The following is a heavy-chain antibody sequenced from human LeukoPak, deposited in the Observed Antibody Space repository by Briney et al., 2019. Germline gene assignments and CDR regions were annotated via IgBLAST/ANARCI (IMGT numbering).Heavy chain of an antibody. CDR2: IYYSGST. Sequence: LRLSCAASGFTFSSYAMSWVRQAPGKGLEWIGYIYYSGSTYYNPSLKSRVTISVDTSKNQFSLKLSSVTAADTAVYYCARGVYGDYVGTWGQGTLVTVSS. V-gene: IGHV4-31*02. J-gene: IGHJ5*02. CDR1: GFTFSSYA. CDR3: ARGVYGDYVGT. D-gene: IGHD4-17*01.